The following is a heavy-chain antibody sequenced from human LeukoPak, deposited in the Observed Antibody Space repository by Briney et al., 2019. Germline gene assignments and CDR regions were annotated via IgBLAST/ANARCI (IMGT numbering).Heavy chain of an antibody. CDR2: ISGSSGII. Sequence: GGSLRLSCAASGFTFNTYTMNWARQAPGKGLEWVSYISGSSGIIDYADSVKGRFTISRDNAKNSLYLQMNSLRDEDTAVYYCAREAVGDYWGQGTLVTVSS. D-gene: IGHD3-16*01. CDR1: GFTFNTYT. V-gene: IGHV3-48*02. J-gene: IGHJ4*02. CDR3: AREAVGDY.